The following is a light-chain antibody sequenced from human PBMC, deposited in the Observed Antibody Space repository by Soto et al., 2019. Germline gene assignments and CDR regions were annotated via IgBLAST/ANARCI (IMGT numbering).Light chain of an antibody. CDR2: SAS. Sequence: EILMTQSPATLSVSPGERATLSCRASPSVNANLAWYQQKSGRAPRLLILSASTRATDIPGRFSGSGSGTEFTLSISSLQPEDCAVYYRLQYNDWPRTFGQGTRWIS. CDR3: LQYNDWPRT. J-gene: IGKJ1*01. CDR1: PSVNAN. V-gene: IGKV3-15*01.